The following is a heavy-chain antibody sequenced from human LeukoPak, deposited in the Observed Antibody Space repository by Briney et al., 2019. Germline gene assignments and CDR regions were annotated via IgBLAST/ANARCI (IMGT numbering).Heavy chain of an antibody. CDR1: SGSISSYY. V-gene: IGHV4-39*01. D-gene: IGHD3-16*02. J-gene: IGHJ4*02. CDR2: IYYSGST. CDR3: ARHVADYVWGSYRYPDY. Sequence: PSETLSLTCTVSSGSISSYYWGWIRQPPGKGLEWIGSIYYSGSTYYNPSLKSRVTISVDTSKNQFSLKLSSVTAADTVVYYCARHVADYVWGSYRYPDYWGQGTLVTVSS.